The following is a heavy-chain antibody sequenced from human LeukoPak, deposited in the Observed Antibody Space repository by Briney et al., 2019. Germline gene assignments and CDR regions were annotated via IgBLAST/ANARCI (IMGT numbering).Heavy chain of an antibody. CDR1: GFTLSSYG. D-gene: IGHD6-13*01. J-gene: IGHJ4*02. CDR3: AKDGHSSSWSSFDY. Sequence: GGSLRLSCAASGFTLSSYGIHWVRQAPAKGLEWVAFIRYDGSNKYYADSVKGRFTISRDNSKNTLYLQMNSLRAEDTAVYYCAKDGHSSSWSSFDYWGQGTLVTVSS. V-gene: IGHV3-30*02. CDR2: IRYDGSNK.